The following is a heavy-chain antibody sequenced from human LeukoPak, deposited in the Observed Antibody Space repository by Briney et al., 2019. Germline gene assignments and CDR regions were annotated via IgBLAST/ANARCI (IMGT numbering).Heavy chain of an antibody. CDR1: GFTFSGSA. CDR3: TRYNVGFDY. D-gene: IGHD1-14*01. V-gene: IGHV3-73*01. J-gene: IGHJ4*02. CDR2: IRSKANTYAT. Sequence: GGSLRLSCAASGFTFSGSAMHWVRQASGKGLEWIGRIRSKANTYATAYAASVKGRFTISRDDSKNTAYLQMSSLETEDTAIYYCTRYNVGFDYWGQGTLVTVSS.